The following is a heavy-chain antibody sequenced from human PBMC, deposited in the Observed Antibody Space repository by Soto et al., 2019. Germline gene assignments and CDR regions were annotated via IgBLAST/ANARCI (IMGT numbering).Heavy chain of an antibody. CDR1: GGSFSGYY. CDR3: ASLCGSYYYYGMDV. CDR2: INHSGST. V-gene: IGHV4-34*01. D-gene: IGHD1-26*01. J-gene: IGHJ6*02. Sequence: SETLSLTCAVYGGSFSGYYWSWIRQPPGKGPEWIGEINHSGSTNYNPSLKSRVTISVDTSKNQFSLKLSSVTAADTAVYYCASLCGSYYYYGMDVWGQGTTVTVSS.